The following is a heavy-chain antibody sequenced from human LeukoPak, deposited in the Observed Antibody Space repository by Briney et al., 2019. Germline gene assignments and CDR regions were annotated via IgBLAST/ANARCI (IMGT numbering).Heavy chain of an antibody. Sequence: PSETLSLTCAVYGGSFSGYYWSWIRQHSGKGLEWIGYIYYSGSTYYNPSLKSRVTISVDTSKNQFSLKLSSVTAADTAVYYCARYCSGGSCSYFDYWGQGTLVTVSS. V-gene: IGHV4-31*11. CDR1: GGSFSGYY. D-gene: IGHD2-15*01. J-gene: IGHJ4*02. CDR2: IYYSGST. CDR3: ARYCSGGSCSYFDY.